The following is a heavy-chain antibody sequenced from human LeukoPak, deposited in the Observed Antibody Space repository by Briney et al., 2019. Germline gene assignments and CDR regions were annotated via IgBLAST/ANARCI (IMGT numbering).Heavy chain of an antibody. J-gene: IGHJ4*02. Sequence: PGGSLRLSCAASGFTFSSYGMHWVRQAPGKGLEWVAFIRYDGSNKYYADSVEGRFTISRDNSKNTLYLQMNSLRAEDTAVYYCATDIAAAGTGGYWGQGTLVTVSS. CDR2: IRYDGSNK. D-gene: IGHD6-13*01. V-gene: IGHV3-30*02. CDR3: ATDIAAAGTGGY. CDR1: GFTFSSYG.